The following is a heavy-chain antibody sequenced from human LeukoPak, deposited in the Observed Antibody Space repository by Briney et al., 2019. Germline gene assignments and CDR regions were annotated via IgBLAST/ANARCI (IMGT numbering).Heavy chain of an antibody. D-gene: IGHD6-13*01. V-gene: IGHV4-34*01. CDR3: ARGLVSSSGWFDP. CDR2: INHSGST. J-gene: IGHJ5*02. Sequence: DPSETLSLTCAVYDGPFSGYYWSWIRQPPGKGLEWIGEINHSGSTNYNPSLKSRVTISVDTSKNQFSLKLSSVTAADTAVYYCARGLVSSSGWFDPWGQGTLVTVSS. CDR1: DGPFSGYY.